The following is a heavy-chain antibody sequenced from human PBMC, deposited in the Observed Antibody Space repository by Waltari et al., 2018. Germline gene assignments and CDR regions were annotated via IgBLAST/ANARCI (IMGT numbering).Heavy chain of an antibody. CDR1: GDSVTSGSYY. CDR2: MYYRGCR. V-gene: IGHV4-39*01. Sequence: QLQLQESGPGLVKPSETLSLTCSVSGDSVTSGSYYWGWIRQPPRKGLEWIGIMYYRGCRYSNPSLKGRGTISVDTSKNQFSLKLGSVAAADTAVYYCARAFGSGSYAWFDSWGQGTLVTVSS. CDR3: ARAFGSGSYAWFDS. D-gene: IGHD3-10*01. J-gene: IGHJ5*01.